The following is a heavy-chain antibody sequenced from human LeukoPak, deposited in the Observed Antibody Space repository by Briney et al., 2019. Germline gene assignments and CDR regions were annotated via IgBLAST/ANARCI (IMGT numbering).Heavy chain of an antibody. CDR1: GGTFSTLG. V-gene: IGHV1-69*06. CDR3: ARETGYAYGRAPLDY. Sequence: SVKVSCKASGGTFSTLGISWVRQAPGQGLEWMGGIIPMSGTVNNAQKFQGRVTITADKSTGTAYMELSSLRSDDTAVYYCARETGYAYGRAPLDYWGQGTLVTVSS. J-gene: IGHJ4*02. CDR2: IIPMSGTV. D-gene: IGHD5-18*01.